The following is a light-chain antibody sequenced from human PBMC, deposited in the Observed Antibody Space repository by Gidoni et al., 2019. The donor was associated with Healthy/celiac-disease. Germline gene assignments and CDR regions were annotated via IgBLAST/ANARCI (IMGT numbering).Light chain of an antibody. CDR1: RSISSY. J-gene: IGKJ1*01. V-gene: IGKV1-39*01. CDR3: QQRYSTWT. CDR2: AAS. Sequence: DIQMTQSPSSLSASVGDRVTITCRASRSISSYLNWYQQKPGKAPKLLIDAASSLQSGVPSRFSGSGSGTDVSLKISSLQTEDFATYYCQQRYSTWTFGQGTKVEIK.